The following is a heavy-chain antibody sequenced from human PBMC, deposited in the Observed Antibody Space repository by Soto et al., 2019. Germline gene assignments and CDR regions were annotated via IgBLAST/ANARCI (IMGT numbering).Heavy chain of an antibody. CDR2: IYYSGST. V-gene: IGHV4-61*08. J-gene: IGHJ4*02. CDR1: GGSISSGGYY. CDR3: AGVLPINSAPFDY. D-gene: IGHD3-10*01. Sequence: PSETLSLTCTVSGGSISSGGYYWSWIRQPPGKGLEWIGYIYYSGSTNYNPSLKSRVTISVDTSKNQFSLKLSSVTAADTAVYYCAGVLPINSAPFDYWGQGTLVTVSS.